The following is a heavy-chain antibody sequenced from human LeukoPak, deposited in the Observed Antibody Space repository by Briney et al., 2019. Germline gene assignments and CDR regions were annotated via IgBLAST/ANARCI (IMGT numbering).Heavy chain of an antibody. Sequence: SETLSLTCAVYGGSFSGYYWSWIRQPRGKGLEWIGEINHSGSTNYNPSLKSRVTISVDTSKNQFSLKLSSVTAADTAGYYFAIGPPGDPLYFDLWGRGTLVTVSS. CDR3: AIGPPGDPLYFDL. CDR2: INHSGST. V-gene: IGHV4-34*01. J-gene: IGHJ2*01. D-gene: IGHD7-27*01. CDR1: GGSFSGYY.